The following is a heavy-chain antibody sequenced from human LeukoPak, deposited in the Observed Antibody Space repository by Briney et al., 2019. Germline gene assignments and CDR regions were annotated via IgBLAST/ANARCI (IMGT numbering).Heavy chain of an antibody. J-gene: IGHJ4*02. CDR2: INHSGST. D-gene: IGHD3-3*01. Sequence: SETLSLTCAVYGGSFSGYYWSWIRQPPGKGLEWIGEINHSGSTNYNPSLKSRVPISVDTSKNQFSLKLSSVTDADTAVYYCARALAFYDFWSGYYHSSGIDYWGQGTLVTVSS. CDR3: ARALAFYDFWSGYYHSSGIDY. CDR1: GGSFSGYY. V-gene: IGHV4-34*01.